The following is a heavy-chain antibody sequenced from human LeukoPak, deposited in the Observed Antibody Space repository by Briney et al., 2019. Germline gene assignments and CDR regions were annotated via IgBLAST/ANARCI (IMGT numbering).Heavy chain of an antibody. J-gene: IGHJ6*03. CDR2: ISSSSSYI. Sequence: GRSLRLSCAASGFTFSSYSMNWVRQAPGKGLEWVSSISSSSSYIYYADSVKGRFTISRDNAKNSLYLQMNSLRAEDTAVYYCARDGSGSYYYYYMDVWGKGTTGIVS. D-gene: IGHD1-26*01. CDR3: ARDGSGSYYYYYMDV. V-gene: IGHV3-21*01. CDR1: GFTFSSYS.